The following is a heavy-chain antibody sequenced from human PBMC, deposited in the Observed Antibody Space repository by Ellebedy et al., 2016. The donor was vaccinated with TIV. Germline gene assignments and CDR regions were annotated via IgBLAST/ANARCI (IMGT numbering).Heavy chain of an antibody. Sequence: GESLKISCKGSGYSFSNFWLTWVRQMPGKGLEWMGKIDPSDSYTNYNPSFQGHVTISVDKSISTAYLQWSSLKASDTAMYYCARFTSDYSGDWFGRAFDHWGQGTLVIVSS. CDR2: IDPSDSYT. CDR1: GYSFSNFW. J-gene: IGHJ4*02. V-gene: IGHV5-10-1*01. D-gene: IGHD2-21*02. CDR3: ARFTSDYSGDWFGRAFDH.